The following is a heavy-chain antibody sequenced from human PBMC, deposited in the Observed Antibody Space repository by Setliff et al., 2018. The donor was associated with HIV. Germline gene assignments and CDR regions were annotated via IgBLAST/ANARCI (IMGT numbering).Heavy chain of an antibody. D-gene: IGHD6-13*01. Sequence: ASVKVSCKASGYILTSYYMHWVRQAPGQGLEWMGVINPSGGSTDYAQKFKDRVAMTKDTSTATVNMELRSLTSDDTAVYYCARGGIAAADKRDINFWGQGTMVTVS. CDR3: ARGGIAAADKRDINF. J-gene: IGHJ3*01. CDR1: GYILTSYY. CDR2: INPSGGST. V-gene: IGHV1-46*01.